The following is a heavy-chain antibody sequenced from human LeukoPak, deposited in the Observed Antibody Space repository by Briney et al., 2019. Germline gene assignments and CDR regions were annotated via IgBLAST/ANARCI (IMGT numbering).Heavy chain of an antibody. J-gene: IGHJ6*02. D-gene: IGHD3-9*01. CDR3: ASSILTGYFKTYYYYGMDV. CDR1: GGSFSGYY. Sequence: PSETLSLTCAVYGGSFSGYYWSWIRQPPGKGLEWIGYIYYSGSTNYNPSLKSRVTISVDTSKNQFSLKLSSVTAADTAVYYCASSILTGYFKTYYYYGMDVWGQGTTVTVSS. CDR2: IYYSGST. V-gene: IGHV4-59*01.